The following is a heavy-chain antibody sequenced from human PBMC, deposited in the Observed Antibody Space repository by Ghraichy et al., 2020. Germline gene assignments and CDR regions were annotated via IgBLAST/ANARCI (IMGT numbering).Heavy chain of an antibody. Sequence: LSLTCAASGFTFSNAWMSWVRQAPGKGLEWVRRIKSKTDGGTTDYAAPVKGRFTISRDDSKNTLYLQMNSLKTEDTAVYYCTTTYYGSGSVYWGQGTLVTVSS. J-gene: IGHJ4*02. D-gene: IGHD3-10*01. V-gene: IGHV3-15*01. CDR2: IKSKTDGGTT. CDR3: TTTYYGSGSVY. CDR1: GFTFSNAW.